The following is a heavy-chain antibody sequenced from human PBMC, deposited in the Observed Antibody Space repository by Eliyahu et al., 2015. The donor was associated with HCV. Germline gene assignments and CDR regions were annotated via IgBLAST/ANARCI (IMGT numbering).Heavy chain of an antibody. CDR2: IKQDGSET. Sequence: VQLVESGGGLVQPGGSLRLXCAASGFTFSNYWMTWVRQAPGKGLEWVANIKQDGSETYYVDSVKGRFTVSRDNAKNSLFLQMNSLRAEDTAVYYCVRESRQLGYWGQGTLVTVSS. V-gene: IGHV3-7*01. CDR3: VRESRQLGY. D-gene: IGHD6-13*01. CDR1: GFTFSNYW. J-gene: IGHJ4*02.